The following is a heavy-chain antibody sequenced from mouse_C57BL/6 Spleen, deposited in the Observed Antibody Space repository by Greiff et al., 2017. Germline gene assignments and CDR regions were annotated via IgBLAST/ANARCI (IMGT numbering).Heavy chain of an antibody. CDR1: GYTFTDYY. D-gene: IGHD3-2*02. CDR3: AREQGLRLRGYAMDY. CDR2: INPYNGGT. V-gene: IGHV1-19*01. J-gene: IGHJ4*01. Sequence: VQLQQSGPVLVKPGASVKMSCKASGYTFTDYYMNWVKQSHGKSLEWIGVINPYNGGTSYNQKFKGKATLTVDKSSSTAYMELNSLTSEDSAVYYCAREQGLRLRGYAMDYWGQGTSVTVSS.